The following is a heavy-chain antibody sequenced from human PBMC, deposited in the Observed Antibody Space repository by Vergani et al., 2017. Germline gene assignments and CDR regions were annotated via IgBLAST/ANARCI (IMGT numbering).Heavy chain of an antibody. Sequence: QLQLQESGSGLVKPSQTLYLPCAVSGGSISSGGYSWSWIRQPPGKGLEWIGYIYHSGSTYYNPSLKSRVTISVDRSKNQFSLELSSVTAADTAVYYCARDYSGSYYTYFDYWGQGTLVTVSS. CDR1: GGSISSGGYS. V-gene: IGHV4-30-2*01. D-gene: IGHD1-26*01. CDR3: ARDYSGSYYTYFDY. J-gene: IGHJ4*02. CDR2: IYHSGST.